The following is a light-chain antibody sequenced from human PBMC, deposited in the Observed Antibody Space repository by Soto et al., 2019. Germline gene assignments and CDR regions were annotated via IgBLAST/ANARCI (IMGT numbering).Light chain of an antibody. V-gene: IGKV3-11*01. CDR1: QSVSSY. Sequence: EIVLTQSPATLSLSPGDRATLSCRASQSVSSYLAWYQQKPGQAPRLLISDASNRATGIPARFSGSGSGTDFTLTISSLEPEDFAVYYCQQRSNWPPWTFGQGTKLEIK. J-gene: IGKJ1*01. CDR3: QQRSNWPPWT. CDR2: DAS.